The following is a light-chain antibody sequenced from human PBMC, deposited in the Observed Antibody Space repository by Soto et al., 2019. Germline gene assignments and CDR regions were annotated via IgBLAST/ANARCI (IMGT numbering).Light chain of an antibody. CDR1: QSISTY. Sequence: DIQMTQSPSSLSASVGDRVTITCRASQSISTYLNWYQQKPGKAPKVLIYAASSLQSGVPSRFSGTGSGTDFIHTISSLQPEDFATYYCQQRDSTPLTFGQGTKLEIK. CDR3: QQRDSTPLT. J-gene: IGKJ2*01. V-gene: IGKV1-39*01. CDR2: AAS.